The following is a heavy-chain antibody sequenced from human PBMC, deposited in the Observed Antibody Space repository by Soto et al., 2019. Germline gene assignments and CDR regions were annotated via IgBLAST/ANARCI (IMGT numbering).Heavy chain of an antibody. D-gene: IGHD3-9*01. V-gene: IGHV4-59*01. CDR1: GGSISSYY. CDR2: IYYSGST. J-gene: IGHJ5*02. Sequence: PSETLSLTCTVSGGSISSYYWSWIRQPPGKGLEWIGYIYYSGSTNYNPSLKSRVTISVDTSKNQFSLKLSSVTAADTAVYYCARVQDYDILTGPTRQNWFDPWGQGTLVTVSS. CDR3: ARVQDYDILTGPTRQNWFDP.